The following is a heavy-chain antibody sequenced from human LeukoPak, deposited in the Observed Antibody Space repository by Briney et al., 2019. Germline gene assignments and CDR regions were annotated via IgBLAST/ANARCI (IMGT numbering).Heavy chain of an antibody. J-gene: IGHJ4*02. CDR2: ISGSGGST. Sequence: AGGCLRLSCAASGFTFSSYAMSWVRQAPGKGLEWVSAISGSGGSTYYADSVKGRFTISRDNSKNTLYLQMNSLRAEDTAVYYCAKALLYSGYQVYWGQGTLVTVSS. D-gene: IGHD5-12*01. CDR3: AKALLYSGYQVY. CDR1: GFTFSSYA. V-gene: IGHV3-23*01.